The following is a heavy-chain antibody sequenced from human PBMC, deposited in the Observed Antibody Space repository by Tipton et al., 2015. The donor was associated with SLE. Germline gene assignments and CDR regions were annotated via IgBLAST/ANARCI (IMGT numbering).Heavy chain of an antibody. V-gene: IGHV4-34*01. CDR2: TNPSGNT. CDR1: GGSFSGYS. J-gene: IGHJ5*02. Sequence: TLSLTCAVYGGSFSGYSWSWIRQPPGKGLEWIGQTNPSGNTNYNPSLKSRVTISVDTSKNQFSLKLNSVTAADTALYYCARQRLRYSSSWSPNWFDPWGQGTLVTVSS. D-gene: IGHD6-13*01. CDR3: ARQRLRYSSSWSPNWFDP.